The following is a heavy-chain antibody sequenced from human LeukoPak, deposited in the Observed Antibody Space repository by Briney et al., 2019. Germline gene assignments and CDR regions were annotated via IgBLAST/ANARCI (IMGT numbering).Heavy chain of an antibody. CDR2: IFYSGST. CDR3: ARHGSVSSGALV. Sequence: SETLSLTCTVSGGSISSSSYYWGWIRQPPGKGLEWIGYIFYSGSTNYNPSLKSRVTISLDTSKNQFSLRLSSVTAADTAVYYCARHGSVSSGALVWGQGTLVTVSS. CDR1: GGSISSSSYY. J-gene: IGHJ4*02. D-gene: IGHD3-22*01. V-gene: IGHV4-61*05.